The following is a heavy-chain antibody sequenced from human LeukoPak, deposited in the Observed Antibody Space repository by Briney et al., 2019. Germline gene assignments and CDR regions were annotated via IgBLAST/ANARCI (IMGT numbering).Heavy chain of an antibody. Sequence: SETLSLTCTVSGYSISSGYFWGWIRQPPGKGLEWIGTIYHAGNTFYNPSLKSRVSISLDTSNNQFSLKVHSVTAADTAVYFCAREGRLSPSFWGQGTLVTVSS. J-gene: IGHJ4*02. V-gene: IGHV4-38-2*02. CDR3: AREGRLSPSF. D-gene: IGHD3-10*01. CDR2: IYHAGNT. CDR1: GYSISSGYF.